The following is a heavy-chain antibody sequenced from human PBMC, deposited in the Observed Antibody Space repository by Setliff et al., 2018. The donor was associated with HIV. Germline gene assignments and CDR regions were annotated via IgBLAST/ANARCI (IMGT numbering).Heavy chain of an antibody. V-gene: IGHV4-30-4*01. D-gene: IGHD6-13*01. Sequence: PSETLSLTCTVSGDFISSDYYWSWIRQPPGKGLEWIGYIYHSGSTHYNPSLNSRVAFSVDTSKNQFSLKLYSVTVADTAFYYCARADSSSWFFATFDIWGQGTMVTVSS. J-gene: IGHJ3*02. CDR2: IYHSGST. CDR3: ARADSSSWFFATFDI. CDR1: GDFISSDYY.